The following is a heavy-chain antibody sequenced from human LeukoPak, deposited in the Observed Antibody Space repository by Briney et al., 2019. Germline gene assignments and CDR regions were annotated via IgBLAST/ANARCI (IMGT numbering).Heavy chain of an antibody. D-gene: IGHD3-10*02. V-gene: IGHV3-21*01. CDR2: ISSSSSYI. CDR3: ARGTMFPYYFDY. CDR1: GFTFSSYS. Sequence: GGSLRLSCAASGFTFSSYSMKWVRQAPGKGLEWVSFISSSSSYIYYADSVKGRFTISRDNAKNSLYLQMNSLRAEDTAVYYCARGTMFPYYFDYWGQGTLVTVSS. J-gene: IGHJ4*02.